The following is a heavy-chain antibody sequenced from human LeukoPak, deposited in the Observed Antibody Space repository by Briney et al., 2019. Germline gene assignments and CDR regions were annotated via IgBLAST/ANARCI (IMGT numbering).Heavy chain of an antibody. J-gene: IGHJ4*02. D-gene: IGHD1-1*01. CDR2: ISHSGST. V-gene: IGHV4-4*02. CDR3: ARVTGTTPFDY. Sequence: SETLSLTCAVSGDSISSSNYWSWVRQPPGKGLEWSGEISHSGSTNYNPSLESRVTISVDKSKNQFSLKLNSVTAADTAIYFCARVTGTTPFDYWGQGILVTVSS. CDR1: GDSISSSNY.